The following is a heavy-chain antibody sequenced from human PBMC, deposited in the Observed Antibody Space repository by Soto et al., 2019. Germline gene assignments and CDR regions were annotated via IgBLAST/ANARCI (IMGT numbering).Heavy chain of an antibody. V-gene: IGHV4-4*02. Sequence: QVQLQESGPGLVKPSGTLSLTCAVSGGSISSSNWWSWVRQPPGKGLEWIGEIYHSGSTNYNPSLKSRVTISVDKSKNQFSLKLSSVTAEDTAVYYCAREISHYDFWSGYYPYYFDYWGQGTLVTVSS. CDR2: IYHSGST. CDR1: GGSISSSNW. J-gene: IGHJ4*02. D-gene: IGHD3-3*01. CDR3: AREISHYDFWSGYYPYYFDY.